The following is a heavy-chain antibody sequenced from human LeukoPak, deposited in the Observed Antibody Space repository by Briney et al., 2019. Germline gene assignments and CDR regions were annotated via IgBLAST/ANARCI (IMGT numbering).Heavy chain of an antibody. CDR1: GFTVSSNY. Sequence: GGSLRLSRAASGFTVSSNYMSRVRQAPGKGLEWVSVIYSGGSTYYADSVKGRFTISRHNSKNTLYLQMNSLRAEDTAVYYCARRGYCSGGSCSRPFDYRGQGTLVTVSS. CDR2: IYSGGST. V-gene: IGHV3-53*04. J-gene: IGHJ4*02. D-gene: IGHD2-15*01. CDR3: ARRGYCSGGSCSRPFDY.